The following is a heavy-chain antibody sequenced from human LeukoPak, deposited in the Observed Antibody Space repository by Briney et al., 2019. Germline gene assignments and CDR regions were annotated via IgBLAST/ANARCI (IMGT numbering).Heavy chain of an antibody. CDR3: ARVIAVAGTFDY. Sequence: SETLSLTCTVSGGSISSSSYYWGWIRQPPGKGLEWIGSIYYSGSTYYNPSLKSRVTISVDTSKNQFSLKLSSVTAADTAVYYCARVIAVAGTFDYWGQGTLVTVSS. V-gene: IGHV4-39*01. D-gene: IGHD6-19*01. CDR1: GGSISSSSYY. J-gene: IGHJ4*02. CDR2: IYYSGST.